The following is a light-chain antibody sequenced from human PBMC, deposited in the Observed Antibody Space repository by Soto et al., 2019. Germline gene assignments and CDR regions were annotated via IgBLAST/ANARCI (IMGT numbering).Light chain of an antibody. Sequence: QSVLTQPASVSGSPGQSVTISCTGTSRVVGKYNLVSWYQHFPGKAPKLMIFEVTKRPSGISDRFSGSKSGNTASLTISGLQAEDEADYYCSSYSLLTPYVFGTGTKVTVL. CDR2: EVT. CDR3: SSYSLLTPYV. CDR1: SRVVGKYNL. J-gene: IGLJ1*01. V-gene: IGLV2-23*02.